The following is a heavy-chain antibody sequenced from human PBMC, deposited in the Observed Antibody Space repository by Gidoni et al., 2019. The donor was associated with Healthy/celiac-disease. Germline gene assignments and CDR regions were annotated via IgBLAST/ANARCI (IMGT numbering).Heavy chain of an antibody. J-gene: IGHJ4*02. CDR2: ISGSGGST. Sequence: EVQLLESGGGLVQPGGSLRLSCAASGFTFSSYAMSWVRQAPGKGLEWVSAISGSGGSTYYADSVKGRLTISRDNSKNTLYLQRNSLRAEDTAGYYCAKDQGSWYRALYWGQGTLVTVSA. CDR3: AKDQGSWYRALY. D-gene: IGHD6-13*01. CDR1: GFTFSSYA. V-gene: IGHV3-23*01.